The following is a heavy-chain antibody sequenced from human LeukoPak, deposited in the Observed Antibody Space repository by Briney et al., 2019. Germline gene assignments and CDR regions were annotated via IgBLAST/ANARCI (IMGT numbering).Heavy chain of an antibody. CDR2: INPNSGGT. V-gene: IGHV1-2*02. CDR1: GYTFTGYY. J-gene: IGHJ5*02. CDR3: ARGYCSSTSCYGWFDP. Sequence: GASVKVSCKASGYTFTGYYMHWVRQAPGQGLEWMGWINPNSGGTNYAQKFQGRVTMTRDTSISTAYMELSRLRSDDTAVYYCARGYCSSTSCYGWFDPWGRGTLVTVSS. D-gene: IGHD2-2*01.